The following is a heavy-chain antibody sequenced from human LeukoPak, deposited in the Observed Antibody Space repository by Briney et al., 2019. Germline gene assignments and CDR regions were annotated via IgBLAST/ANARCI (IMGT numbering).Heavy chain of an antibody. CDR3: ARVAKHFRGGLSFYYMDV. Sequence: SETLSLTCSVSSGSISNSNYYWGWIRQPPGKGLEWIGSIFYSGSTDYNPSLKSRVTISVDTSKHQFSLKLSSVTAADTAVYYCARVAKHFRGGLSFYYMDVWGKGTTVTISS. D-gene: IGHD3-10*01. J-gene: IGHJ6*03. CDR2: IFYSGST. CDR1: SGSISNSNYY. V-gene: IGHV4-39*07.